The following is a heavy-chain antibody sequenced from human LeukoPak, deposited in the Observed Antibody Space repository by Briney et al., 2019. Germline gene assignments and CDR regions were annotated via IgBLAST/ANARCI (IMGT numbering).Heavy chain of an antibody. CDR3: ARDLGGYGDYGTNFDY. V-gene: IGHV3-23*01. J-gene: IGHJ4*02. D-gene: IGHD4-17*01. Sequence: PGGSLRLSCAASGFTFSSYAMSWVRQAPGKGLEWVSAISGSGGSTYYADSVKGRFTISRDNSKNTLYLQMNSLRAEDTAVYYCARDLGGYGDYGTNFDYWGQGTLVTVSS. CDR2: ISGSGGST. CDR1: GFTFSSYA.